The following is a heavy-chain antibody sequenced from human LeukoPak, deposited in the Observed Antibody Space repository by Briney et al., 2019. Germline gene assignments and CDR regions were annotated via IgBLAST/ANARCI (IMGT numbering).Heavy chain of an antibody. CDR2: ISSSGSTI. V-gene: IGHV3-48*03. Sequence: PGGSLRLSCAASGFTFSSYEMNWVRQAPGKGLEWLSYISSSGSTIFYADSVKGRFTISRDNTQNSLYLHMNSLRAEDTAVYYCARLTYSSTWYRGWFDPWGQGTLVTVSS. J-gene: IGHJ5*02. CDR3: ARLTYSSTWYRGWFDP. CDR1: GFTFSSYE. D-gene: IGHD6-13*01.